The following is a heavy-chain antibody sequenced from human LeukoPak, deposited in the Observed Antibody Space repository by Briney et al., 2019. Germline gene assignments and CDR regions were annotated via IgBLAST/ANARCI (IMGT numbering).Heavy chain of an antibody. CDR2: IDPNSGGT. CDR1: GYTFTAHY. CDR3: ARGRGTTMVRGVITNYFDL. D-gene: IGHD3-10*01. V-gene: IGHV1-2*02. J-gene: IGHJ2*01. Sequence: ASVKVSCRASGYTFTAHYIHWVRQAPGQGLEWVGWIDPNSGGTNYAQKFLGSVTMTGDTSINTAFMELNRLRSDDTAIYYCARGRGTTMVRGVITNYFDLWGRGSLVTVSS.